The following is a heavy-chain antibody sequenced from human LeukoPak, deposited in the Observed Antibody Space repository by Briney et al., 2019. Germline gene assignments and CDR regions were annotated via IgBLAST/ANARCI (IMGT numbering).Heavy chain of an antibody. D-gene: IGHD3-3*01. CDR3: ARELQTLGGYDFWADY. Sequence: SSETLSLTCTVSGGSISSYYCSWIRQPAGKGLEWIGRSYTGGSTNYKPSLKSRVTMSVDTSKTQFSRKRSSVTAADTAVYYCARELQTLGGYDFWADYWGQGTLVTVSS. CDR1: GGSISSYY. J-gene: IGHJ4*02. CDR2: SYTGGST. V-gene: IGHV4-4*07.